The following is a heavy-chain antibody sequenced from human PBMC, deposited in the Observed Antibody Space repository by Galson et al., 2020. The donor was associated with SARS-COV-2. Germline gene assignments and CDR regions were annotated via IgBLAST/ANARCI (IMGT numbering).Heavy chain of an antibody. D-gene: IGHD2-15*01. V-gene: IGHV1-69*13. CDR2: IIPLFGSA. Sequence: SVKVSCKASGGTFSNYAITWVRQAPGHGLEWMGGIIPLFGSADYAQKFQGRVTITADESTTTAYMELSSLTSEDTAVYYCARGPPWGVVVVSYVDYWGQGSLVTVSS. CDR3: ARGPPWGVVVVSYVDY. CDR1: GGTFSNYA. J-gene: IGHJ4*02.